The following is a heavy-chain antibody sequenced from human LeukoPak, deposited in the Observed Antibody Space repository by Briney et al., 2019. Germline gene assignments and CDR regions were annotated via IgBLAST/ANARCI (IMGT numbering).Heavy chain of an antibody. J-gene: IGHJ4*02. V-gene: IGHV3-7*01. CDR1: AFTFSSYW. CDR3: AREPGRKYSSPY. CDR2: IQQDGSEK. D-gene: IGHD6-6*01. Sequence: GGSMRLSSAAYAFTFSSYWMSCDRHPPGKGLEWVANIQQDGSEKYYVDSVTGRFTISRDNAKNSLYLQMNSLRAEDTAVYYCAREPGRKYSSPYWGQGTLVTVSS.